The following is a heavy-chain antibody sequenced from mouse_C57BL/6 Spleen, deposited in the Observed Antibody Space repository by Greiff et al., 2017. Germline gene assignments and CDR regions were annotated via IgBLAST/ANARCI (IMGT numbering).Heavy chain of an antibody. D-gene: IGHD1-1*01. Sequence: QVQLQQSGAELAKPGASVKLSCKASGYTFTSYWMHWVKQRPGQGLEWIGYINPSSGYTKYNQKFKDKATLSADKSSSTAYMQLSSLTYEDSAVYYCARERNDYGSSPWFAYWGQGALVTVSA. V-gene: IGHV1-7*01. CDR2: INPSSGYT. CDR3: ARERNDYGSSPWFAY. CDR1: GYTFTSYW. J-gene: IGHJ3*01.